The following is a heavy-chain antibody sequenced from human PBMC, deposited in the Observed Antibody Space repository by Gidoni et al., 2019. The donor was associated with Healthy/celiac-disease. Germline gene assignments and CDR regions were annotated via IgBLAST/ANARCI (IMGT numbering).Heavy chain of an antibody. CDR3: ARSFRAYCGGDCYSPFDY. V-gene: IGHV1-3*01. J-gene: IGHJ4*02. CDR1: GYTFTSYA. D-gene: IGHD2-21*01. CDR2: INAGNGNT. Sequence: QVQLVQSGAEVKKPGASVKVSCKAAGYTFTSYAMHWVRQAPGQRLEWMGWINAGNGNTKYSPKFQGRVTIARDTSASTAYMDLSSLRSEDTAVYYCARSFRAYCGGDCYSPFDYWGQGTLVTVSS.